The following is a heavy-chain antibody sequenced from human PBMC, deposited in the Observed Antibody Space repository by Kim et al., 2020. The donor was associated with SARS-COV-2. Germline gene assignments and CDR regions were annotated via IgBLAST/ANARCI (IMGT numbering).Heavy chain of an antibody. J-gene: IGHJ4*02. V-gene: IGHV3-43D*03. CDR3: ARAASITMVRGVISPIDY. D-gene: IGHD3-10*01. CDR1: GFTFDDYA. CDR2: ISWDGGST. Sequence: GGSLRLSCAASGFTFDDYAMHWVRQAPGKGLEWVSLISWDGGSTYYADSVKGRFTISRDNSKNSLYLQMNSLRAEDTALYYCARAASITMVRGVISPIDYWGQGTLVTVSS.